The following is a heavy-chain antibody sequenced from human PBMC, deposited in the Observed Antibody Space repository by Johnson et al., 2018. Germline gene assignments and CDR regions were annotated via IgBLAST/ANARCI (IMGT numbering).Heavy chain of an antibody. D-gene: IGHD3-3*01. CDR2: IRSKAYGGTT. CDR1: GFTFGDYA. J-gene: IGHJ1*01. V-gene: IGHV3-49*03. Sequence: VQLQESGGGLVQPGGSLRLSCTASGFTFGDYAMSWFRQAPGKGLEWVGFIRSKAYGGTTEYAASVKGRFTISRDDSKSIAYLQMKSLKTEDTAVYYCAKDLWSTAPPASWYFQHWGQGTLVTVSS. CDR3: AKDLWSTAPPASWYFQH.